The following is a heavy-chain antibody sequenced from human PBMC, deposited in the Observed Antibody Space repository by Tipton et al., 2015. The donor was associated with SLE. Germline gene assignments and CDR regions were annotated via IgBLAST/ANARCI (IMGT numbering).Heavy chain of an antibody. CDR2: ISGSGGST. J-gene: IGHJ4*02. Sequence: GSLRLSCAASGFTFNNYAMSWVRQAPGKGLEWVSAISGSGGSTYYADSVKGRFTISRDNSKNTLYLQMNSLRAEDTAVYYCARHDYDLNGYYQHYFDYWGQGTLVTVSS. D-gene: IGHD3-22*01. CDR3: ARHDYDLNGYYQHYFDY. V-gene: IGHV3-23*01. CDR1: GFTFNNYA.